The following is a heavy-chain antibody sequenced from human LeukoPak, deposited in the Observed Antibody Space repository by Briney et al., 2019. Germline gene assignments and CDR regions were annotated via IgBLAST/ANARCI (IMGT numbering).Heavy chain of an antibody. J-gene: IGHJ6*02. Sequence: ASVKVSCKVSGYTLTELSMHWVRQAPGKGLEWVSSISGSATYTHYADSAKGRFTISRDNAKNSLYLQMDSLRAEDTAVYYCARVIISRWSFYYGMEVWGQGTTVTVS. V-gene: IGHV3-69-1*02. CDR3: ARVIISRWSFYYGMEV. CDR1: GYTLTELS. D-gene: IGHD6-13*01. CDR2: ISGSATYT.